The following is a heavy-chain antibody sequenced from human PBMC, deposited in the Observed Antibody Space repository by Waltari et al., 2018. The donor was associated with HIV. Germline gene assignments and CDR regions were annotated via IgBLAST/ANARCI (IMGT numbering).Heavy chain of an antibody. D-gene: IGHD3-22*01. CDR3: AADDYYDSSGRDY. J-gene: IGHJ4*02. V-gene: IGHV1-58*01. Sequence: QMQLVQSGPEVKKPETSVKGSCKASGFTFTSSDVQWVRQARGQRLEWIGWIVVGSGNTNYAQKFQERVTITRDMSTSTAYMELSSLRSEDTAVYYCAADDYYDSSGRDYWGQGTLVTVSS. CDR1: GFTFTSSD. CDR2: IVVGSGNT.